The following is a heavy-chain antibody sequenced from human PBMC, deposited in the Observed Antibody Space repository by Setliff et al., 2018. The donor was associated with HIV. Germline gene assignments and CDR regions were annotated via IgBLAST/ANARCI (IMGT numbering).Heavy chain of an antibody. D-gene: IGHD2-15*01. Sequence: ASVKVSCKASGGTFSSYAISWVRQAPGQGLEWMGGINPNTGSTSYAQKFQGRVTMTWDTSSGTVYMDLNSMKSEDTAVYYCAEVTCSPDSCFLDYWGQGTLVTVSS. J-gene: IGHJ4*02. CDR1: GGTFSSYA. CDR3: AEVTCSPDSCFLDY. V-gene: IGHV1-69*10. CDR2: INPNTGST.